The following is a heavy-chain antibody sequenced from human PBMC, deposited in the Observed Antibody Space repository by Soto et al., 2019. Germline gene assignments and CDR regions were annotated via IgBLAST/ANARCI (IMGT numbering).Heavy chain of an antibody. J-gene: IGHJ4*02. CDR2: ISGSGGST. D-gene: IGHD6-13*01. CDR1: EFTFSTYA. CDR3: AKSYSSNWYDYFDS. V-gene: IGHV3-23*01. Sequence: XGSLILSCAAAEFTFSTYAMSWVRQAPGKGLEWVSAISGSGGSTYYADSVKGRFTISRDTSKNTPYLQMNSLRAEDTALYYCAKSYSSNWYDYFDSWGQGTLVTVSS.